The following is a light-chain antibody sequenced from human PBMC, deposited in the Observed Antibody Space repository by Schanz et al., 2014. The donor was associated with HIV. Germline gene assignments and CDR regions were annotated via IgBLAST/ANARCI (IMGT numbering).Light chain of an antibody. CDR3: GTWDDSLNGWV. Sequence: QSVLTQPPSASGTPGQRVTISCSVSNSNIRSNTINWYQHLPGTAPKLLIYSNNQRPSGVPDRFSGSKSGTSASLAISGLQSEDEADYYCGTWDDSLNGWVFGGGTKVTVL. CDR1: NSNIRSNT. J-gene: IGLJ3*02. CDR2: SNN. V-gene: IGLV1-44*01.